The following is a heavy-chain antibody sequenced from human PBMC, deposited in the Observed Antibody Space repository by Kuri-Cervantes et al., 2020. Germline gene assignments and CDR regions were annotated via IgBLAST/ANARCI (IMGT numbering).Heavy chain of an antibody. CDR3: VEGGISTSAFDI. Sequence: GGSLRLSCAASGFTFSSYAMHWVRQAPGKGLEWVALISYDGSIEFYADSVKGRFTISRDNSKNTLYLQMNSLRAEDTAMYYCVEGGISTSAFDIWGQGTLVTVSS. D-gene: IGHD4-23*01. V-gene: IGHV3-30*04. J-gene: IGHJ3*02. CDR2: ISYDGSIE. CDR1: GFTFSSYA.